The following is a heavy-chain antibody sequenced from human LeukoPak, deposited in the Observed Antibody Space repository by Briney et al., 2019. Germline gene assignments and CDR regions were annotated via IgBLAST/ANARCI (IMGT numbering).Heavy chain of an antibody. CDR2: INPSGGST. Sequence: ASVKVSCKASGYTFTTNYMYWVRQAPGQGLEWMGIINPSGGSTSYAEKFQGRVTMTRDTSTSTFYMELGSLRSEDTAVYYCARRELGYYYYGVDVRGQGTTVTVSS. CDR3: ARRELGYYYYGVDV. CDR1: GYTFTTNY. J-gene: IGHJ6*02. V-gene: IGHV1-46*01. D-gene: IGHD1-26*01.